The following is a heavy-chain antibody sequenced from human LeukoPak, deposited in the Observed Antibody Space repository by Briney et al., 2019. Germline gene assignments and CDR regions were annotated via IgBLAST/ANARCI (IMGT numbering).Heavy chain of an antibody. CDR2: IYSGGTT. D-gene: IGHD6-19*01. CDR3: VREVKPPGIAVPGTGDY. V-gene: IGHV3-53*01. J-gene: IGHJ4*02. Sequence: GGSLRLSCAASGFTFSSYAMSWVRQTPGMGLEWVSIIYSGGTTYYADSVTGRFTISRDNSKNTLYLQMNSLRAEDTAVYYCVREVKPPGIAVPGTGDYWGQGTLVTVSS. CDR1: GFTFSSYA.